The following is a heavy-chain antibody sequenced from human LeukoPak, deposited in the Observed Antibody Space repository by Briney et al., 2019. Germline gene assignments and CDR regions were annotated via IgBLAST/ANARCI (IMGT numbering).Heavy chain of an antibody. Sequence: GGSLRLSCAASGFTFSTYLMSWVRQAPGKGLEWVSAISGSGGSTYYADSVKGRFTISRDNSKNTLYLQMNSLRAEDTAVYYCAKYVRLGDYYYYYMDVWGKGTTVTVSS. V-gene: IGHV3-23*01. CDR1: GFTFSTYL. D-gene: IGHD3-16*01. J-gene: IGHJ6*03. CDR3: AKYVRLGDYYYYYMDV. CDR2: ISGSGGST.